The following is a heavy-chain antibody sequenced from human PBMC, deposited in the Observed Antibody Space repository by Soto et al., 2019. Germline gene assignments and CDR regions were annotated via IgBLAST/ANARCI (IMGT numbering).Heavy chain of an antibody. V-gene: IGHV1-69*13. CDR3: ARDLSGVGAAAGSYGMDV. CDR1: GGTFSSYA. D-gene: IGHD6-13*01. J-gene: IGHJ6*02. CDR2: IIPIFGTA. Sequence: SVKVSCKASGGTFSSYAISWVRQAPGQGLEWMGGIIPIFGTANYAQKFQGRVTITADESTSTAYMELSSLRSEDTAVYYCARDLSGVGAAAGSYGMDVWGQGTTVTVSS.